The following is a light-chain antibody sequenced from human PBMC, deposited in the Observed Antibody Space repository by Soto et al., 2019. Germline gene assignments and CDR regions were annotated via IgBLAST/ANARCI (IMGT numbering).Light chain of an antibody. V-gene: IGKV3-11*01. J-gene: IGKJ4*01. Sequence: EIVLTQSPATLSLSPGERATLSCRASQSVRRYLAWYQQKPGQAPRLLIYDASNRATGIPARFSGSGSGTAFTLTISSLEPEDFAVYYCQQRSNWPLLTFGGGTRVEIK. CDR3: QQRSNWPLLT. CDR1: QSVRRY. CDR2: DAS.